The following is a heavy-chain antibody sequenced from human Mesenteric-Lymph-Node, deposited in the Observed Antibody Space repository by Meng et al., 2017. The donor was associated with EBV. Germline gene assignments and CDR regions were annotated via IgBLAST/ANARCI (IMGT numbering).Heavy chain of an antibody. D-gene: IGHD5-12*01. Sequence: QVQLVESGGGLVKPGGSLRLSCSASGFTFSDYYMSWIRQAPGKGLEWVSQISSSGRTIYYADSVKGRFTISRDNAKNSLYLQMNSLRADDTAVFYCARHIGEYSGYGPGDWGQGALGTVVS. J-gene: IGHJ4*02. V-gene: IGHV3-11*01. CDR2: ISSSGRTI. CDR1: GFTFSDYY. CDR3: ARHIGEYSGYGPGD.